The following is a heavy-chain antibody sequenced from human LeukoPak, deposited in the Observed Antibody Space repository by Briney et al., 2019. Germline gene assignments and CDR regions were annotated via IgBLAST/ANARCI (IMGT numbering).Heavy chain of an antibody. CDR3: APGRFLEWLSPPADY. J-gene: IGHJ4*02. V-gene: IGHV3-23*01. CDR1: GFTFSSYA. D-gene: IGHD3-3*01. CDR2: ISGGGGNT. Sequence: GGSLRLSCAASGFTFSSYAMSWVRQAPGKGLEWVSGISGGGGNTYYADSVKGRFTISRDNSKNTLYLQMNSLRAEDTAVYYCAPGRFLEWLSPPADYWGQGTLVTVSS.